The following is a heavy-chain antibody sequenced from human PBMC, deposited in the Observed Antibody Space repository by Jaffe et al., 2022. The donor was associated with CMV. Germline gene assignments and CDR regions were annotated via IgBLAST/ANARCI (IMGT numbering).Heavy chain of an antibody. D-gene: IGHD2-2*01. Sequence: QITLKESGPTLVKPTQTLTLTCTFSGFSLSTSGVGVGWIRQPPGKALEWLALIYWDDDKRYSPSLKSRLTITKDTSKNQVVLTMTNMDPVDTATYYCAHSSCSSTSCYVVFDYWGQGTLVTVSS. CDR2: IYWDDDK. J-gene: IGHJ4*02. CDR1: GFSLSTSGVG. CDR3: AHSSCSSTSCYVVFDY. V-gene: IGHV2-5*02.